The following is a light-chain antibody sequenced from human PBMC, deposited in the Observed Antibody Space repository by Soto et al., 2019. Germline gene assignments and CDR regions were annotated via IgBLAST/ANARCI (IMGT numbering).Light chain of an antibody. CDR3: HQYGSSPRT. J-gene: IGKJ2*01. Sequence: IVLTQSPGTLSLSPGERATLSCRASQSVSSNYLAWYQQKAGPAPRLLIYGASSRATGIPDRFSGSGSGTDFTLTISRLEPADFAVYYCHQYGSSPRTFGQGTNLEIK. V-gene: IGKV3-20*01. CDR2: GAS. CDR1: QSVSSNY.